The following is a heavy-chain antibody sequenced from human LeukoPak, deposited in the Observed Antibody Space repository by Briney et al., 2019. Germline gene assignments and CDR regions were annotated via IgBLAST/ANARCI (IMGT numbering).Heavy chain of an antibody. V-gene: IGHV4-39*01. Sequence: SETLSLTCTVSGGSISSSSYYWGWIRQPTGKGLEWIGSIYYSGSTYYNPSLKSRVTISVDTSKNQFSLKLSSVTAADTAVYYCASMTGIAAAGYWGQGTLVTVSS. CDR3: ASMTGIAAAGY. J-gene: IGHJ4*02. CDR2: IYYSGST. D-gene: IGHD6-13*01. CDR1: GGSISSSSYY.